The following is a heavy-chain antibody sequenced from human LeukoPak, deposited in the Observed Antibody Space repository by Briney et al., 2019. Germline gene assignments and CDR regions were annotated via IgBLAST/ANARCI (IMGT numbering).Heavy chain of an antibody. D-gene: IGHD3-16*01. J-gene: IGHJ3*02. CDR1: GGSISSYY. CDR3: ARPRFIRGDAFDI. V-gene: IGHV4-59*08. CDR2: IYYSGST. Sequence: SETLSLTCTVSGGSISSYYWSWIRQPPGKGLEWIGYIYYSGSTNYNPSLKSRVTISVDTSKNQFSLKLSSVTAADTAVYYCARPRFIRGDAFDIWGQGTMVTVSS.